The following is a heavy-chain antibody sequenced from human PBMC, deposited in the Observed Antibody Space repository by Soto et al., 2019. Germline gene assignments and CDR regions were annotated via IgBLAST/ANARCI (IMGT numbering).Heavy chain of an antibody. CDR1: GYIFSRYG. D-gene: IGHD6-13*01. J-gene: IGHJ6*02. Sequence: QVQLVQSGPEVRKPGASVKVSCKASGYIFSRYGISWVRQAPGQGLEWMAWTSGYNGNTKFGERVQGRVNVTTDTSTSTAYMELRSLRSDDTAVYYCAREAAAERNYYGLDVWGQGTTVIVSS. CDR2: TSGYNGNT. CDR3: AREAAAERNYYGLDV. V-gene: IGHV1-18*04.